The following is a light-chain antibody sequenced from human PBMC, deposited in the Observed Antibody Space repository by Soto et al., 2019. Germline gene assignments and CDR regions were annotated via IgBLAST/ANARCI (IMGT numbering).Light chain of an antibody. V-gene: IGKV1-27*01. CDR1: QGIIDY. CDR2: AAS. Sequence: DIQMTQPPSSLSASVGDRVTITCRASQGIIDYLAWYQHKPGKAPNLLIYAASTLHSGVPSRFSGSGSGTDFTLTISNLQPEDVGTYYCQKYHTAPQTFGPGTKVEIK. CDR3: QKYHTAPQT. J-gene: IGKJ1*01.